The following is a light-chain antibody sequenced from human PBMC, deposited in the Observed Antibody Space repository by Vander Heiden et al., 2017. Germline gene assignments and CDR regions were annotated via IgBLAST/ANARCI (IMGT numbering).Light chain of an antibody. CDR2: DDS. J-gene: IGLJ2*01. CDR1: NIGSNS. CDR3: QVWDSSSDIYVV. Sequence: SYVLTQPPAVSVAPGQTARITCGGNNIGSNSVHWYHQKPAQAPVLLVYDDSDRLSGIPERFSGSNSGNTATLTISRVDAGEEADYYCQVWDSSSDIYVVFGGGTKLTVL. V-gene: IGLV3-21*02.